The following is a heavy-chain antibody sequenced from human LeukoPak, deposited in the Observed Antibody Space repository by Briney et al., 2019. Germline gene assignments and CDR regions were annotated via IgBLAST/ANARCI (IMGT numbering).Heavy chain of an antibody. V-gene: IGHV1-18*01. D-gene: IGHD2-21*02. Sequence: WASVKVSCKASGYTFTSYGISWVRQAPGQGLEWMGWISAYNGNTNYAQKLQGRVTMTTDTSTSTAYMELRSLRSDDTAVYYCARDAVSTVTAGGIDYWGQGTLVTVSS. CDR1: GYTFTSYG. CDR2: ISAYNGNT. CDR3: ARDAVSTVTAGGIDY. J-gene: IGHJ4*02.